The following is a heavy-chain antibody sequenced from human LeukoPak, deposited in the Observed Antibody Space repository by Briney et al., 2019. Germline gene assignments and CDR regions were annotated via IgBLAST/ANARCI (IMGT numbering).Heavy chain of an antibody. CDR3: VTQIPGVVY. Sequence: GGSLRLSCAASGFTFNTLRMHWVRQAPGQGLVWVSRIDGNGGNTNYADSVKGRINIFRGNARNTLYLQMNSLRAEDTAVYHCVTQIPGVVYWGQGTLVTVSS. V-gene: IGHV3-74*01. D-gene: IGHD3-3*01. CDR1: GFTFNTLR. CDR2: IDGNGGNT. J-gene: IGHJ4*02.